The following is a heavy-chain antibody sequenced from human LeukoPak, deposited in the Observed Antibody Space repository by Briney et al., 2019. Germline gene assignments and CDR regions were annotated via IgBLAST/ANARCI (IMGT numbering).Heavy chain of an antibody. CDR2: IYHSGST. D-gene: IGHD3-22*01. CDR1: GYAIISGGFS. J-gene: IGHJ4*02. Sequence: SQTLSLTCTVSGYAIISGGFSWNWIRQPPGKGLEWIGYIYHSGSTYYNPSLKSRVTISVDRSKNQFSLKLSSVTAADTAVYYCARADYYDSSSYYYFDYWGQGTLVTVSS. CDR3: ARADYYDSSSYYYFDY. V-gene: IGHV4-30-2*01.